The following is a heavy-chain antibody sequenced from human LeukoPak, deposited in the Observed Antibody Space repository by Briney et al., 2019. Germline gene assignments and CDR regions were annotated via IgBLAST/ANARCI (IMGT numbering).Heavy chain of an antibody. J-gene: IGHJ4*02. CDR2: ISSTSGTI. Sequence: GGSLRLSCAASGFTFSSDSMNWVRQAPGRGLEWVSYISSTSGTIYYADSVKGRFTISRDNAKNSLYLQMNSLRAEDTAVYYCARGYYDVLTGYFDWGQGTLVTVSS. CDR1: GFTFSSDS. V-gene: IGHV3-48*01. D-gene: IGHD3-9*01. CDR3: ARGYYDVLTGYFD.